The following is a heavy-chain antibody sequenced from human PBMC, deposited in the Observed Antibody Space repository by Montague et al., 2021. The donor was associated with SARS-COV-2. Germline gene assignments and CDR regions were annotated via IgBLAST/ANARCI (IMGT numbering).Heavy chain of an antibody. D-gene: IGHD6-13*01. Sequence: SLRLPCAASGFTFSSYWMSWVRQAPGKGLEWVANIKQDGSEKYYVDSVKGRFTISRDNAQTSLYLQMNSLRVEDTAVYYCAAGQSSSWLWGQGTLVTVSS. J-gene: IGHJ4*02. CDR2: IKQDGSEK. V-gene: IGHV3-7*01. CDR3: AAGQSSSWL. CDR1: GFTFSSYW.